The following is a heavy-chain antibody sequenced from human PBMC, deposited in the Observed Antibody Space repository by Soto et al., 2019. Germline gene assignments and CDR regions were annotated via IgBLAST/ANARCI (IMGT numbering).Heavy chain of an antibody. CDR1: GFTFSSYA. D-gene: IGHD1-26*01. CDR3: ANIVGDLNDAFDI. J-gene: IGHJ3*02. CDR2: ISGSGGST. V-gene: IGHV3-23*01. Sequence: GGSLRLSCAASGFTFSSYAMSWVRQAPGKGLEWVSAISGSGGSTYYADSVKGRFTISRDNSKNTLYLQMNSLRAEDTAVYYCANIVGDLNDAFDIWGQGTMVTVSS.